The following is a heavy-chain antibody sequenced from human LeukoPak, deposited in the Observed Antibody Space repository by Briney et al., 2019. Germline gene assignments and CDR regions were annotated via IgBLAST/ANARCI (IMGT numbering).Heavy chain of an antibody. V-gene: IGHV4-59*01. CDR2: INYSGNT. D-gene: IGHD3-10*01. CDR1: AGSISGYY. CDR3: ARVNDYGSVL. J-gene: IGHJ3*01. Sequence: SETLSLTCSVSAGSISGYYWSWVAQPPGKGLEWIGYINYSGNTNSNPSPRSRATTSEATCKNQCSLKLSSVAAADTAVYYCARVNDYGSVLWGQGTRVTVSS.